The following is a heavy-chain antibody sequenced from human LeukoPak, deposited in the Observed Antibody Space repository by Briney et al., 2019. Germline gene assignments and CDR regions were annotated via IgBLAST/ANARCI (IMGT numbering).Heavy chain of an antibody. Sequence: GGSLRLSCAASGFTFSTYAMSWVRQAPGKGLEWVSTISGGADSTYYADSVKGRFTISRDNSKNTLYLQINSLRAEDTAVYYCAKDRSDSSSWYCVDVWGQGTTVTVSS. J-gene: IGHJ6*02. V-gene: IGHV3-23*01. D-gene: IGHD6-13*01. CDR3: AKDRSDSSSWYCVDV. CDR1: GFTFSTYA. CDR2: ISGGADST.